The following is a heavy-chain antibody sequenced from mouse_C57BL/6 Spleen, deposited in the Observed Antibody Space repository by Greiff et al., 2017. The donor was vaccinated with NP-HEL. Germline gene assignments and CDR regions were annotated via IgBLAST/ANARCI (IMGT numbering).Heavy chain of an antibody. CDR2: ISSGSSTI. Sequence: EVQVVESGGGLVKPGGSLKLSCAASGFTFSDYGMHWVRQAPEKGLEWVAYISSGSSTIYYADTVKGRFTISRDNAKNTLFLQMTSLRSEDTAMYYCARKTTVVAWYFDVWGTGTTVTVSS. D-gene: IGHD1-1*01. V-gene: IGHV5-17*01. CDR3: ARKTTVVAWYFDV. J-gene: IGHJ1*03. CDR1: GFTFSDYG.